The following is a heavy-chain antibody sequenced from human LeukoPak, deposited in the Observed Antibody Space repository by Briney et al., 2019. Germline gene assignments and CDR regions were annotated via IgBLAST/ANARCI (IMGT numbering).Heavy chain of an antibody. J-gene: IGHJ4*02. Sequence: GGSLRLSCAASGFSLSGYWMTWVRQAPGKGLEWVAVISYDGSNKYYADSVKGRFTISRDNSKNTLYLQMNSLRAEDTAVYYCAKDDMTTVIPLRDWGQGTLVTVSS. D-gene: IGHD4-17*01. CDR2: ISYDGSNK. CDR3: AKDDMTTVIPLRD. CDR1: GFSLSGYW. V-gene: IGHV3-30*18.